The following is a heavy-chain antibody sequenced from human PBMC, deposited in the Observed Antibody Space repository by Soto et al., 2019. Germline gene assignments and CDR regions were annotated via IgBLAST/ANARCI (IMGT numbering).Heavy chain of an antibody. V-gene: IGHV1-46*01. Sequence: GASVKVSCKTSGYPVTDYFIHWVRQAPGHGLEWMGIISLYHHSTSYAQKFQGRLTVTADTSTTTVYMDLSSLTSEDSAVYWCASEVESCGGDCQCYMDDCGKGTRVTVS. D-gene: IGHD2-21*02. J-gene: IGHJ6*04. CDR3: ASEVESCGGDCQCYMDD. CDR1: GYPVTDYF. CDR2: ISLYHHST.